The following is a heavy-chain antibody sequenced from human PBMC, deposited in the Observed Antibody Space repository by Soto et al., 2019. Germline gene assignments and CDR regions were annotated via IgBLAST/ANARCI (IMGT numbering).Heavy chain of an antibody. CDR2: IRTRGQSVAT. V-gene: IGHV3-73*01. J-gene: IGHJ4*02. Sequence: GGSLRLSCVASGFTFSASSIHWFRQAPGKGLEWVGRIRTRGQSVATVYATSLTGRFTISRDDSKNTAYLQMNSLKTDDTAVYFCTRLDCSGGSCYPYYFDYWGQGTLVTVSS. CDR1: GFTFSASS. D-gene: IGHD2-15*01. CDR3: TRLDCSGGSCYPYYFDY.